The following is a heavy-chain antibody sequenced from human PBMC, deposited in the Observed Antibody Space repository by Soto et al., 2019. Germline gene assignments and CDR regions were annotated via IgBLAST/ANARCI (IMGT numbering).Heavy chain of an antibody. D-gene: IGHD6-13*01. V-gene: IGHV3-7*01. CDR2: IKQDGSEK. CDR1: GFTFSSYW. J-gene: IGHJ4*02. CDR3: AREQLQVVIPDY. Sequence: EVQLVESGGGLVQPGGSLRLSCAASGFTFSSYWMNWVRQAPGKGLEWVANIKQDGSEKYYVDSVKGRFNTSRDNTKNSLYLQMNSLRAEDTAVYYCAREQLQVVIPDYWGQGTLVTVSS.